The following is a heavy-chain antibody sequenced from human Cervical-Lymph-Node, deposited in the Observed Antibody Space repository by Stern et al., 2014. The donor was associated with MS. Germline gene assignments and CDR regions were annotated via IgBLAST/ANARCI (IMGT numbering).Heavy chain of an antibody. D-gene: IGHD3-3*01. V-gene: IGHV1-58*02. CDR3: ASERYTYYDDQRPPGGFDP. Sequence: QLVESGPEVKKPGTSVKVSCKASGITFSHSAIQWLRQARGQRPEWIGWVVVFDGDANYAQRFQERVTITRDMSTSTVYMELRSLRSEDTAIYYCASERYTYYDDQRPPGGFDPWGQGTLVTVSS. J-gene: IGHJ5*02. CDR1: GITFSHSA. CDR2: VVVFDGDA.